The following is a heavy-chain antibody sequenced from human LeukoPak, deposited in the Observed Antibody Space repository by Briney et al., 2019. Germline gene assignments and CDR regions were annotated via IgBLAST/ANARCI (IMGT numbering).Heavy chain of an antibody. CDR3: AGGNYDFWSGYSPPV. Sequence: GGSLRLSCAASGFTFSSYAMSWVRQAPGKGLEWVSSISSSSSYIYYADSVKGRFTISRDNAKNSLYLQMNSLRAEDTAVYYCAGGNYDFWSGYSPPVWGQGTLVTVSS. V-gene: IGHV3-21*01. CDR1: GFTFSSYA. D-gene: IGHD3-3*01. CDR2: ISSSSSYI. J-gene: IGHJ4*02.